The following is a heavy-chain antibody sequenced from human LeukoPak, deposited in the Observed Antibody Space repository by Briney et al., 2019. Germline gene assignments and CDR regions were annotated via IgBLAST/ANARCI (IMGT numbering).Heavy chain of an antibody. CDR3: ARMGMDAAMITNFFDY. CDR1: GYTFTSYY. CDR2: IHPSGGST. Sequence: ASVKVSCKASGYTFTSYYMYWVRQAPGQGLEWMGAIHPSGGSTSYAQKFQGRVTMTKDASMSTAYMELSSLRSEDTAIYYCARMGMDAAMITNFFDYWGQGTLITVSS. D-gene: IGHD5-18*01. J-gene: IGHJ4*02. V-gene: IGHV1-46*01.